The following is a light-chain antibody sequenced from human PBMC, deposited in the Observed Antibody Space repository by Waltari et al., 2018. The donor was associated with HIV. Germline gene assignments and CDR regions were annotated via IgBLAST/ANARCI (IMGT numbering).Light chain of an antibody. CDR1: SSNIGGNY. CDR3: AAWDDSLSGLV. CDR2: RKN. V-gene: IGLV1-47*01. J-gene: IGLJ3*02. Sequence: QSVLTQPPSASGTPGQRVTISCSGSSSNIGGNYVYWYQQLPGTAPKLLIYRKNRRPSGFPDRFSGSKSGTSASLAISGLRSEDEADYYCAAWDDSLSGLVFGGGTKLTVL.